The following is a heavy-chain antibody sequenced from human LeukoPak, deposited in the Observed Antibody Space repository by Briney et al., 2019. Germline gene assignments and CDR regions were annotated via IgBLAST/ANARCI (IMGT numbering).Heavy chain of an antibody. CDR3: ARVVTIFGVVINRKYYGMDV. D-gene: IGHD3-3*01. V-gene: IGHV4-4*07. CDR1: GGSISSYY. Sequence: ASETLSLTCTVSGGSISSYYWSWIRQPAGKGLEWIGRIYTSGSTNYNPSLKSRVTISVDTSKNQFSLKLSSVTAADTAVYYCARVVTIFGVVINRKYYGMDVWGQGTTVTVSS. CDR2: IYTSGST. J-gene: IGHJ6*02.